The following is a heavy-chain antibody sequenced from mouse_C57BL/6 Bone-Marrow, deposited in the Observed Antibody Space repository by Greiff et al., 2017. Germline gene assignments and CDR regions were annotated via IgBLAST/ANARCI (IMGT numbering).Heavy chain of an antibody. Sequence: DVTLQESGPGLVKPSQSLSLTCSVTGYSITSGYYWNWIRQFPGNKLEWMGYISYDGSNNYNPSLKNRISITRDTSKNQFFLKLNSVTTEDTATYYCARETTVVARSYWYFDVWGTGTTVTVSS. CDR2: ISYDGSN. J-gene: IGHJ1*03. V-gene: IGHV3-6*01. CDR3: ARETTVVARSYWYFDV. CDR1: GYSITSGYY. D-gene: IGHD1-1*01.